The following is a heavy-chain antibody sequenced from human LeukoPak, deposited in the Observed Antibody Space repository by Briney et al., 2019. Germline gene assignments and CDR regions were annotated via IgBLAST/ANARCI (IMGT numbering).Heavy chain of an antibody. V-gene: IGHV4-39*07. CDR1: GGSISSSSYY. CDR3: ARSDSGYDPGLFDY. CDR2: IYYSGST. J-gene: IGHJ4*02. Sequence: PSETLSLTCTVSGGSISSSSYYWGWIRQPPGKGLEWNGSIYYSGSTYYNPSLKSRVTISVDTSKNQFSLKLSSVTAADTAVYYCARSDSGYDPGLFDYWGQGTLVTVSS. D-gene: IGHD5-12*01.